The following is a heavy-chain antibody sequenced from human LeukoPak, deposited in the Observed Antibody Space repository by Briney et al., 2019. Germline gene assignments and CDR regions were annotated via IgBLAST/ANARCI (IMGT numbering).Heavy chain of an antibody. CDR2: INLAGSET. V-gene: IGHV3-7*01. J-gene: IGHJ4*02. CDR3: AKNSGLHDL. D-gene: IGHD5-12*01. Sequence: GGSLRLSCAASGFNFAGFWMTWIRQAPGRGPEWVANINLAGSETYYLDSVKGRITISRDNAKNSLYLQMDSLRAEDTALYYCAKNSGLHDLWGQGTLVTVSS. CDR1: GFNFAGFW.